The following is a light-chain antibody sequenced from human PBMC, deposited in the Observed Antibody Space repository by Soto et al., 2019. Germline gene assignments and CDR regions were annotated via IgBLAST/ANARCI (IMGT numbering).Light chain of an antibody. CDR3: QQYNNWPPYT. CDR1: QSVGSG. CDR2: GAS. Sequence: EIVMTQSPATLSVSPGERATLSCRASQSVGSGLSWYQQKPDQAPRLLIYGASTRATGIPDRFSGSGSGAEFTLTISRLQSEDYAVYYCQQYNNWPPYTFGQGTKVDIK. J-gene: IGKJ2*01. V-gene: IGKV3-15*01.